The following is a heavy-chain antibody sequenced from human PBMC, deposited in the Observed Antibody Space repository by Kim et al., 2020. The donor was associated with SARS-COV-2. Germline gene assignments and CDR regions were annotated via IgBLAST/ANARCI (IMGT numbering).Heavy chain of an antibody. D-gene: IGHD3-10*01. Sequence: SRGTISVDTSKNQFSLKLSSVTAADTAVYYCARERKLLWFGEFTANWFDPWGQGTLVTVSS. J-gene: IGHJ5*02. CDR3: ARERKLLWFGEFTANWFDP. V-gene: IGHV4-59*01.